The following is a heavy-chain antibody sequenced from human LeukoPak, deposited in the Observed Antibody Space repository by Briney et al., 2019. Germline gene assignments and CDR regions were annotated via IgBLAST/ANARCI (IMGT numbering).Heavy chain of an antibody. D-gene: IGHD1-26*01. V-gene: IGHV4-38-2*02. Sequence: SETLSLTCNVSGYSISCGYQWGWIRQPPGKGLEWIGSIYHSGSTYYNPSLKSRVTISVDTSKKQFSLKLTSVTAADTAMYYCAKSGGYGLIDYWGQGTLVTVSS. CDR3: AKSGGYGLIDY. J-gene: IGHJ4*02. CDR1: GYSISCGYQ. CDR2: IYHSGST.